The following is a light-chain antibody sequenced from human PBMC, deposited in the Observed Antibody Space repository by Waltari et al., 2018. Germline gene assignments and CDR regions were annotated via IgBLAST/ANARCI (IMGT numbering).Light chain of an antibody. V-gene: IGKV3-11*01. CDR2: DAS. J-gene: IGKJ2*01. CDR3: QQRDNWPPVYT. CDR1: QSVTSW. Sequence: ETVLTQSPATLSLSPGERATLSCRASQSVTSWLAWYQQKPGQAPRLLIYDASNRASCIPARFIGSGSGTDFTLTISSLEPEDFAVYYCQQRDNWPPVYTFGQGTKLEIK.